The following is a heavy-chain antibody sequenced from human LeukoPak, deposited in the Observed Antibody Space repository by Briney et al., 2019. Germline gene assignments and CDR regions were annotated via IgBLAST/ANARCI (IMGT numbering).Heavy chain of an antibody. D-gene: IGHD3-10*01. Sequence: PGRSLRLSCAASGFTVSSNYMNWVRQAPGKGLEWVSVIYSGGITYYADSVKGRFTISRDNSKNTLYLQMNSLRAEDTAVYYCARGYYGSGPDSWGQGTLVTVSS. J-gene: IGHJ4*02. V-gene: IGHV3-53*01. CDR3: ARGYYGSGPDS. CDR1: GFTVSSNY. CDR2: IYSGGIT.